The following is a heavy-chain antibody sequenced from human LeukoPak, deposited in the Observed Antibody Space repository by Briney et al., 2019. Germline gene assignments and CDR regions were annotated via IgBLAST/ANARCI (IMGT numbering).Heavy chain of an antibody. V-gene: IGHV4-39*01. CDR3: ARLRSQLWAHDAFDI. D-gene: IGHD5-18*01. CDR2: IYYSGST. CDR1: GGSISTSSYY. J-gene: IGHJ3*02. Sequence: KPSETLSLTCTVSGGSISTSSYYWGWIRQPPGKGLEWKGLEWIGSIYYSGSTYYNPSLKSRVTISVDTSKNQFSLNLSSVTAADTAIYYCARLRSQLWAHDAFDIWGQGTMVTVSS.